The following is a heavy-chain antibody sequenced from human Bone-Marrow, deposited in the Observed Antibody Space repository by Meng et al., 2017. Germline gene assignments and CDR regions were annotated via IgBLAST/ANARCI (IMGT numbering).Heavy chain of an antibody. J-gene: IGHJ5*02. V-gene: IGHV4-4*02. CDR2: IYHSGST. CDR1: GGSISSSNW. CDR3: ARDEGLDLGPDNWFDP. Sequence: QVQLQESGPGLGKPSGTLSLTCAVFGGSISSSNWWSWVRQPPGKGLEWIGEIYHSGSTNYNPSLKSRVTISVDKSKNQFSLKLSSVTAADTAVYYCARDEGLDLGPDNWFDPWGQGTLVTVSS. D-gene: IGHD3-16*01.